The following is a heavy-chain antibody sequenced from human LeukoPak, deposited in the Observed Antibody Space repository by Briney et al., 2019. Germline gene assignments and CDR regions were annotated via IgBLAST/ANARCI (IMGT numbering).Heavy chain of an antibody. CDR2: INPNSGGT. Sequence: ASVKVSCKTSGYIFTAYYMHWARQAPGQGLEWMGWINPNSGGTNYAQKFQGRVTMTRDTSISTAYMELSRLRSDDTAVYYCARSLDYYGSGSSYNWFDPWGQGTLVTVSS. CDR3: ARSLDYYGSGSSYNWFDP. V-gene: IGHV1-2*02. J-gene: IGHJ5*02. D-gene: IGHD3-10*01. CDR1: GYIFTAYY.